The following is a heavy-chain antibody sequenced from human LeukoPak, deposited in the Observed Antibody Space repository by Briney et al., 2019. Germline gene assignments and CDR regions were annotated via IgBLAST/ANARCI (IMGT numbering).Heavy chain of an antibody. J-gene: IGHJ4*02. CDR3: AGYVPVKTGPTRASFDY. Sequence: PSETLSLTCSVYGGSFNDYDWSWVRQAPGRGLRWIGEINESGATNCDPSLKSRVTMSIDTSKSQFSLSLRSVTAADTAVYFCAGYVPVKTGPTRASFDYWGQGILVSVSS. CDR1: GGSFNDYD. V-gene: IGHV4-34*01. CDR2: INESGAT. D-gene: IGHD1-1*01.